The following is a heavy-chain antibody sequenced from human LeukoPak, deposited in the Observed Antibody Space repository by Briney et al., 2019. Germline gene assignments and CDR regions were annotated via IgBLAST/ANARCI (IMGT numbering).Heavy chain of an antibody. V-gene: IGHV3-21*01. J-gene: IGHJ4*02. CDR1: GFTFSDYS. D-gene: IGHD4-17*01. CDR2: ISSTSSYI. CDR3: ARDQFTVTTNYFDY. Sequence: PGESLRLSCAASGFTFSDYSMHWVRQAPGEGLEWVSTISSTSSYIYSADSLKGRFTISRDNAKNSLYLQMNSLRAEDTAVYYCARDQFTVTTNYFDYWGQGTLVTVSS.